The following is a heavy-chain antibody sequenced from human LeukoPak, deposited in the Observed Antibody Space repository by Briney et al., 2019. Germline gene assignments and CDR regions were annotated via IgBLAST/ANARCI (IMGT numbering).Heavy chain of an antibody. CDR2: ISSTGGST. CDR1: GFTFSSYA. Sequence: GGSLRLSCAASGFTFSSYAMIWVRQAPGKGLEWVSGISSTGGSTHYADSVKGRFTISRDNSKNTLCLQMNSLRAEDTAVYYCAKGDSFLKRFDYWGQGTLVTVSS. D-gene: IGHD5/OR15-5a*01. CDR3: AKGDSFLKRFDY. J-gene: IGHJ4*02. V-gene: IGHV3-23*01.